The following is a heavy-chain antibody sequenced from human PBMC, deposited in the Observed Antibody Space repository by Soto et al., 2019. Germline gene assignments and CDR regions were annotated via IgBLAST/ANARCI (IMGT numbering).Heavy chain of an antibody. CDR1: GDSFNTYY. V-gene: IGHV4-34*01. CDR2: MNYSGSS. Sequence: SETLSLTFPVYGDSFNTYYWSWIRQPPGKGLEWIGEMNYSGSSKYNPSLKSRVTILVDTSNKQFSLRLTSVTAADTAVYYCARFPVRGVIITGPYYYYGMDVWGQGTTVTVSS. D-gene: IGHD3-10*01. J-gene: IGHJ6*02. CDR3: ARFPVRGVIITGPYYYYGMDV.